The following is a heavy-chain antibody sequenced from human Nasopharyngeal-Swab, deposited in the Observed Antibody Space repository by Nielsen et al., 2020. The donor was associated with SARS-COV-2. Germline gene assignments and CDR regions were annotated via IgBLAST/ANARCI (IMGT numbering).Heavy chain of an antibody. J-gene: IGHJ6*03. CDR2: ISSSSSYI. CDR1: GFTFSSYS. V-gene: IGHV3-21*05. D-gene: IGHD2-2*02. CDR3: ARVVPAAIDYYYYMDV. Sequence: GESLKISCAASGFTFSSYSMNWVRQAPGKGLEWVSYISSSSSYIYYADSVKGRFTISRDNAKNSLYLQMNSLRAEDTAVYYCARVVPAAIDYYYYMDVWGKGTTVTVSS.